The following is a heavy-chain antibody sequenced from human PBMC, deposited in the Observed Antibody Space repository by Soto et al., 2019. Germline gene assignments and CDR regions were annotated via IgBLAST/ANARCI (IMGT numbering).Heavy chain of an antibody. CDR2: IKSKTDGGTT. CDR1: GFTFSNAW. CDR3: TTDGSSWYVFRGIDY. Sequence: PGGSLRLSCAASGFTFSNAWMSWVRQAPGKGLEWVGRIKSKTDGGTTDYAAPVKGRFTISRDDSKNTLYLQMNSLKTEDTAVYYCTTDGSSWYVFRGIDYWGQGTLVTVSS. D-gene: IGHD6-13*01. V-gene: IGHV3-15*01. J-gene: IGHJ4*02.